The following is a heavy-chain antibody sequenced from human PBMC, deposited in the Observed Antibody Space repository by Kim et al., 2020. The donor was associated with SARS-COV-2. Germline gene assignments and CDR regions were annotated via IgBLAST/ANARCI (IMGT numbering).Heavy chain of an antibody. CDR3: ARDNGYTYGEYYYGMDV. J-gene: IGHJ6*02. Sequence: GGSLRLSCAASGLTFSSYAMHWVRQAPGKGLEWVEVISSDGIKEYYADSAKGRFTISRDKSKNTVYLQMTSLRAEDTSVYYCARDNGYTYGEYYYGMDVWGQGTTVTVSS. CDR1: GLTFSSYA. V-gene: IGHV3-30*04. D-gene: IGHD5-18*01. CDR2: ISSDGIKE.